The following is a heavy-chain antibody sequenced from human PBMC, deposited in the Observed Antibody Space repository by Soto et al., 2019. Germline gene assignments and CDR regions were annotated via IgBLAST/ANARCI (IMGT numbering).Heavy chain of an antibody. J-gene: IGHJ4*02. CDR2: SIPTFGTA. D-gene: IGHD1-20*01. CDR1: GGTFSSYA. V-gene: IGHV1-69*01. Sequence: QVQLVQSGAEVKKPGSSVKVSCKASGGTFSSYAISWVRQAPGQGLEWRGGSIPTFGTATYAQKFQGRVTITADESTSTAYMELSSLRSEDTAVYYFARLESITGTTADYWGQGTLVTVSS. CDR3: ARLESITGTTADY.